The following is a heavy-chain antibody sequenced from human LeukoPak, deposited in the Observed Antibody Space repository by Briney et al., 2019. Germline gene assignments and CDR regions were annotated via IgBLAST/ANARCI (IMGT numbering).Heavy chain of an antibody. CDR2: IYSGGST. V-gene: IGHV3-53*01. Sequence: GGSLRLSCAASGFTVSSNYMSWVRQAPGKGLEWVSVIYSGGSTYYADSVKGRFTISRDNSKNTLYLQMNSLRAEDTAVYYCARDGGSGWLTADYWGQGTLVTVSS. D-gene: IGHD6-19*01. CDR1: GFTVSSNY. CDR3: ARDGGSGWLTADY. J-gene: IGHJ4*02.